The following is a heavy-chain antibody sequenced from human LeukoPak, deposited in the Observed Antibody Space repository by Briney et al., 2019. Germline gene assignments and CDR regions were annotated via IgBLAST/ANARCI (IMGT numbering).Heavy chain of an antibody. J-gene: IGHJ3*02. CDR3: ATAPPLYYYGSGSYRGFDI. CDR2: FDPEDGET. Sequence: GASVKVSCKVSGYTLTESSMHWVRQAPGKGLEWMGGFDPEDGETIYAQKFQGRVTMTEDTSTDTAYMELSSLRSEDTAVYYCATAPPLYYYGSGSYRGFDIWGQGTMVTVSS. CDR1: GYTLTESS. D-gene: IGHD3-10*01. V-gene: IGHV1-24*01.